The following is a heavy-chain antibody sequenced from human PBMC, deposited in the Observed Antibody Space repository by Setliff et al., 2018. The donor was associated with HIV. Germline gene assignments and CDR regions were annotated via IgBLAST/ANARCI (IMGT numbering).Heavy chain of an antibody. Sequence: GGSLRLSCAASGFTFSDYYMSWIRQAPGKGLEWVSYITGSSSYTNYADSVKGRFTISRDNAKNSLYLQMNSLRAEDTAVYYCTRELNGHTSSHYYFGLDVWGQGTTVTVSS. V-gene: IGHV3-11*06. CDR3: TRELNGHTSSHYYFGLDV. CDR2: ITGSSSYT. D-gene: IGHD6-6*01. J-gene: IGHJ6*02. CDR1: GFTFSDYY.